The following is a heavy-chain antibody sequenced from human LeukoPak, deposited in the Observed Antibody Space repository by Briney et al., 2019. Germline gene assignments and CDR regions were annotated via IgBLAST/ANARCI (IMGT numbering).Heavy chain of an antibody. CDR3: AKGPYSSSWYLGY. J-gene: IGHJ4*02. CDR2: ITYDGSNK. CDR1: GFTFSSYG. D-gene: IGHD6-13*01. Sequence: GSLRLSCAASGFTFSSYGMHWVRQAPGKGLEWVAVITYDGSNKYYADSVKGRFTISRDNSKNTLYLQMNSLRAEDTAVYYCAKGPYSSSWYLGYWGQGTLVTVSS. V-gene: IGHV3-30*18.